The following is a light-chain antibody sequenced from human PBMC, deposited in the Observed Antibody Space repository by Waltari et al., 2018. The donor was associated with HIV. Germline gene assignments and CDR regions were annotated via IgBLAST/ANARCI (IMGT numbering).Light chain of an antibody. CDR2: GKN. J-gene: IGLJ2*01. CDR1: SLRRYY. CDR3: NSRDSSGNHVV. Sequence: SSELTQDPAVSVALGQTVRITCQGDSLRRYYASWYQQKPGQAPLLFIFGKNDRPSGIPNRFAGSESGKPASLTITGAQAEDEADYYCNSRDSSGNHVVFGGGTKLTVL. V-gene: IGLV3-19*01.